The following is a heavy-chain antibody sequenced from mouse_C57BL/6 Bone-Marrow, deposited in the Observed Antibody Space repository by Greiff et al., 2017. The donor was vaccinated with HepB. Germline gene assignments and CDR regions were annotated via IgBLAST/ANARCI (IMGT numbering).Heavy chain of an antibody. Sequence: EVQGVESGGDLVKPGGSLKLSCAASGFTFSSYGMSWVRQTPDKRLEWVATISSGGSYTYYPDSVKGRFTISRDNAKNTLYLQMSSLKSEDTAMYYCARQAMDYWGQGTSVTVSS. CDR2: ISSGGSYT. CDR3: ARQAMDY. CDR1: GFTFSSYG. J-gene: IGHJ4*01. V-gene: IGHV5-6*01.